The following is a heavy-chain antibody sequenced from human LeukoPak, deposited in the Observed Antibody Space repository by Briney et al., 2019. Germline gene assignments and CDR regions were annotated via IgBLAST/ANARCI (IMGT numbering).Heavy chain of an antibody. J-gene: IGHJ4*02. D-gene: IGHD3-10*01. V-gene: IGHV4-59*01. CDR2: IYYSGST. Sequence: NPSETLSLTCTVSGGSISAYYWSCIRQPPGKGLEWIGYIYYSGSTNYNPSLKSRVTISVDTSKNQFSLKLSSVTAADTAVYYCARDAGRGATFDYWGQGTLVTVSS. CDR3: ARDAGRGATFDY. CDR1: GGSISAYY.